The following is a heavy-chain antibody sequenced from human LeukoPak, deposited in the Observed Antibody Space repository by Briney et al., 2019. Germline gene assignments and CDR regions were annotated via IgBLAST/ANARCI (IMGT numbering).Heavy chain of an antibody. CDR2: ISSSSSTI. V-gene: IGHV3-48*01. D-gene: IGHD3-3*01. Sequence: GGSLRLSCAASGFTFSSYSMNWVRQAPGKGLEWVSYISSSSSTIYYADSVKGRFTISRDNAKNSLYLQMNSLRAEDTAVYYCARGPKLHYDFWSGSPMDVWGKGTTVTVSS. J-gene: IGHJ6*03. CDR3: ARGPKLHYDFWSGSPMDV. CDR1: GFTFSSYS.